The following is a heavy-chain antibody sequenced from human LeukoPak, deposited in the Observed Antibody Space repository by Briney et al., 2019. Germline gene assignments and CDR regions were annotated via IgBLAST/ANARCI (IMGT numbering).Heavy chain of an antibody. CDR1: GFTFSSYA. D-gene: IGHD2-21*02. CDR3: ARDPGRYCGGDCYSGFDY. Sequence: GGSLRLSCAASGFTFSSYAMHWVRQAPGKGLEWVAVISYDGSNKYYADSVKGRFTISRDNSKNTLYLQMNSLRAEDTAVYYCARDPGRYCGGDCYSGFDYWGQGTLVTVSS. CDR2: ISYDGSNK. V-gene: IGHV3-30-3*01. J-gene: IGHJ4*02.